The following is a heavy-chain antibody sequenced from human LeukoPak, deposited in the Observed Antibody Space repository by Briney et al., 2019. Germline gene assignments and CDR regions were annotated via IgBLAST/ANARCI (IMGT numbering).Heavy chain of an antibody. CDR1: GYTFTGYY. J-gene: IGHJ6*02. D-gene: IGHD6-13*01. Sequence: VASVKVSCKASGYTFTGYYMHWVRQAPGQGLEWMGWINPNSGGTNYAQKFQGRVTMTRDTSISTAYMERSRLRSDDTAVYYCARDAAAGSYYYGMDVWGQGTTVTVSS. CDR3: ARDAAAGSYYYGMDV. V-gene: IGHV1-2*02. CDR2: INPNSGGT.